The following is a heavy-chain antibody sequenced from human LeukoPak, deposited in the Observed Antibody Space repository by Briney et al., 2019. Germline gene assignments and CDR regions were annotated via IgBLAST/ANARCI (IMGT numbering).Heavy chain of an antibody. V-gene: IGHV3-21*01. D-gene: IGHD6-13*01. Sequence: GGSLRLSCAASRFTFSNYTMNWVRQAPGKGLEWVSSISRSGRFTFYADSLKGRFTIFRDNANNLLYLQMNSLRAEDTAPYYCATIAAGGLDSWGQGTLVTVSS. CDR2: ISRSGRFT. J-gene: IGHJ4*02. CDR1: RFTFSNYT. CDR3: ATIAAGGLDS.